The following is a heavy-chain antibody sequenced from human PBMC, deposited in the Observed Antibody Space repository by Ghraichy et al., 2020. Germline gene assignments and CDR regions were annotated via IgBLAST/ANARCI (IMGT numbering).Heavy chain of an antibody. J-gene: IGHJ4*02. CDR2: ISGSSADT. CDR1: GFTFSDYY. Sequence: GESLNISCAASGFTFSDYYMSWIRQAPGKGPEWLSYISGSSADTNYADSVKGRFTISRDNAMNSLYLQMTSLRAEDTAVYYCARGAGRQQLVPNYWGQGTLVTVSS. V-gene: IGHV3-11*05. D-gene: IGHD6-13*01. CDR3: ARGAGRQQLVPNY.